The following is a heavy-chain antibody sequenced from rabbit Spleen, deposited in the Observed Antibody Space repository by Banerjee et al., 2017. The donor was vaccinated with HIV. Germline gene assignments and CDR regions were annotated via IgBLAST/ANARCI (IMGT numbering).Heavy chain of an antibody. D-gene: IGHD4-1*01. CDR1: GFSFSDKAV. CDR3: ARDLDVVIGWNFGW. CDR2: INVVTGKA. Sequence: QSLEESGGGLVKPEGSLTLTCTASGFSFSDKAVMCWVRQAPGKGLEWIACINVVTGKAVYASWAKGRFTFSRTSSTTVTLQMTSLTAADTGPYFCARDLDVVIGWNFGWWGPGTLVTVS. J-gene: IGHJ6*01. V-gene: IGHV1S40*01.